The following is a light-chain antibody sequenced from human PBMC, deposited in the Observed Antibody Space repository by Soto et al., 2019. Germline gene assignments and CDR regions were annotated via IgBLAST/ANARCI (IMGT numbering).Light chain of an antibody. CDR3: QHYDHLPPLS. Sequence: DIQMTQSPSSLSASVGDRVTITCQASPDIKNYLNWSQQKPGKAPNLLIYDASNLKTGVPSRFSGSGSGTDLTFTISSLQPEDIATYHGQHYDHLPPLSFGGGTKGEIK. J-gene: IGKJ4*02. CDR1: PDIKNY. CDR2: DAS. V-gene: IGKV1-33*01.